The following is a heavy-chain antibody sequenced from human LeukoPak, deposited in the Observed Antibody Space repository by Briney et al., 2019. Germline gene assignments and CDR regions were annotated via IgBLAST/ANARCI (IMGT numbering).Heavy chain of an antibody. CDR2: ISAYNGNT. D-gene: IGHD3-10*01. V-gene: IGHV1-18*01. CDR1: GYTFTSYG. J-gene: IGHJ6*03. CDR3: ARRPRITMVRGNYYYYMDV. Sequence: GASVTVSCKASGYTFTSYGISWVRQAPGQELEWMGWISAYNGNTNYAQKLQGRVTMTTDTSTSTAYMELRSLRSDDTAVYYCARRPRITMVRGNYYYYMDVWGKGTTVTVSS.